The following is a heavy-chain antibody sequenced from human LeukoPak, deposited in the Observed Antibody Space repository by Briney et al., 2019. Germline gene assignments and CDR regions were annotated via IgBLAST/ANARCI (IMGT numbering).Heavy chain of an antibody. V-gene: IGHV3-23*01. J-gene: IGHJ4*02. Sequence: GGSLRLSCAASGFTFSSSAMGWVRQAPGKGLEWVSDISGSGDTTYYADSVKGRFTISRDNSKNTVYLQMNSLRVEDAAVYYCAKDDPTGRYLWGQGTLVTVSS. CDR3: AKDDPTGRYL. CDR2: ISGSGDTT. CDR1: GFTFSSSA. D-gene: IGHD1-26*01.